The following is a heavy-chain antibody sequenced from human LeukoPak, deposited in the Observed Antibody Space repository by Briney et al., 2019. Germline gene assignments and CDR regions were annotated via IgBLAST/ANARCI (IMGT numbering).Heavy chain of an antibody. J-gene: IGHJ4*02. D-gene: IGHD5-12*01. CDR2: IYYSGST. CDR1: GGSISSYY. V-gene: IGHV4-59*01. CDR3: ARELVATPTDLYYFDY. Sequence: SETLSLTCTVSGGSISSYYWSWIRQPPGKGLEWIGYIYYSGSTNYNPSLKSRVTISVGTSKNQFSLKLSSVTAADTAVYYCARELVATPTDLYYFDYWGQGTLVTVSS.